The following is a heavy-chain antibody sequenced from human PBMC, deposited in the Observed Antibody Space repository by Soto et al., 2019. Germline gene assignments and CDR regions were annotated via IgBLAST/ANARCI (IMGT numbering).Heavy chain of an antibody. J-gene: IGHJ4*02. Sequence: SETLSLTCTVSGGSISSYYWSWIRQPPGKGLEWIGYIYYSGSTNYNPSLKSRVTISVDTSKNQFSLKLSSVTAADTAVYYCARHSNYYGSGSYYRRLDYYFDYWGQGTLVTVSS. D-gene: IGHD3-10*01. V-gene: IGHV4-59*08. CDR2: IYYSGST. CDR1: GGSISSYY. CDR3: ARHSNYYGSGSYYRRLDYYFDY.